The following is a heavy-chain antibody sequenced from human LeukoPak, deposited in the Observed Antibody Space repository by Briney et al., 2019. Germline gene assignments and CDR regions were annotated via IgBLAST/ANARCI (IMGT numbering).Heavy chain of an antibody. CDR2: IKEDGSEK. CDR3: AKGDYFDY. Sequence: PGGSLRLSCAASGFTFSTSWMSWVRQAPGKGLERVANIKEDGSEKWYMDSVKGRFTISRDNAKNSLYLQMNSLRAEDTAVFYCAKGDYFDYWGQGTLVTVSS. CDR1: GFTFSTSW. D-gene: IGHD3-16*01. V-gene: IGHV3-7*01. J-gene: IGHJ4*02.